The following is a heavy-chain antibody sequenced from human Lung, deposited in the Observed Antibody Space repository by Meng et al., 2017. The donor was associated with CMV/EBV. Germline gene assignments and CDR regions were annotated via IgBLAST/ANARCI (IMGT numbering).Heavy chain of an antibody. J-gene: IGHJ4*02. CDR3: AKAFSSSWYREYYDY. Sequence: GGSXRLXCAASGFTFSSSAMSWVRQAPGKGLEWVSAITASGGSTYHADSVKDRFTISRDNSKKMLYLQLNSLRVEDTAVYYCAKAFSSSWYREYYDYWGRGXLVTFSS. D-gene: IGHD6-13*01. CDR1: GFTFSSSA. V-gene: IGHV3-23*01. CDR2: ITASGGST.